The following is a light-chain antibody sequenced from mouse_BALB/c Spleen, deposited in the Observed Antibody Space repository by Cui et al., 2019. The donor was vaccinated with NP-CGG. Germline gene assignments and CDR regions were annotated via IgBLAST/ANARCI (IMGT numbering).Light chain of an antibody. CDR3: ALWYSNLWV. J-gene: IGLJ1*01. CDR2: GTN. Sequence: QAVVTQESALTTSPGETVTLTCRSSTGAVTTSNYANWVQEKPDHLFTGLIGGTNNRAPGVPARFSGSLIGDKAALTNTGAQTEDEAIYFCALWYSNLWVFGGGTKLTVL. V-gene: IGLV1*01. CDR1: TGAVTTSNY.